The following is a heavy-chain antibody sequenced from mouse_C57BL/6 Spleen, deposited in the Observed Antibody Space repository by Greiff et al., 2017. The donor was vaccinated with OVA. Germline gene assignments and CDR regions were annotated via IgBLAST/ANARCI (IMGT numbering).Heavy chain of an antibody. CDR1: GYSFTGYY. CDR2: INPSTGGT. V-gene: IGHV1-42*01. J-gene: IGHJ2*01. CDR3: ARGPIITTVVDYFDY. D-gene: IGHD1-1*01. Sequence: VQLQQSGPELVKPGASVKISCKASGYSFTGYYMNWVKQSPEKSLEWIGEINPSTGGTTYNQKFKAKATLTVDKSSITAYMQLKSLTSEDSAVYYCARGPIITTVVDYFDYWGQGTTLTVSS.